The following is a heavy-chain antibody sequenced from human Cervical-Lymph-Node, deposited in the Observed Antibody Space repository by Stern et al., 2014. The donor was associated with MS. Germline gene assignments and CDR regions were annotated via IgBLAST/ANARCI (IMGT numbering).Heavy chain of an antibody. J-gene: IGHJ3*02. CDR2: ITAHNGNT. CDR1: GYNFNNYG. D-gene: IGHD7-27*01. Sequence: VQLVESGPEVQKPGASVKVSCKSSGYNFNNYGITWVRQAPGQGLEWMGRITAHNGNTNYAQKVQGRVTMTTNTSANTAYMELRSLRSDDTAVYYCARITGVGAFDIWGQGTMITVSS. CDR3: ARITGVGAFDI. V-gene: IGHV1-18*01.